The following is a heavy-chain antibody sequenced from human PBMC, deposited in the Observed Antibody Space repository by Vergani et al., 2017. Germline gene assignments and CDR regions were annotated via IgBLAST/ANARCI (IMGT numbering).Heavy chain of an antibody. Sequence: EVQLVQSGAEVKKPGESLRISCTGSGYSFTSYWISWVRQMPGKGLEWMGRIDPSDSYTNYSPSFQGHVTISADKSISTAYLQWSSLKASDTAMYYCARQGAVAGKWWGPYYYYGMDVWGQGTTVTVSS. CDR2: IDPSDSYT. J-gene: IGHJ6*02. D-gene: IGHD6-19*01. CDR1: GYSFTSYW. CDR3: ARQGAVAGKWWGPYYYYGMDV. V-gene: IGHV5-10-1*01.